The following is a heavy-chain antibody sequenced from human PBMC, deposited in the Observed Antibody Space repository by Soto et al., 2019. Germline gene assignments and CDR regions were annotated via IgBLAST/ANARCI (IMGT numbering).Heavy chain of an antibody. CDR3: TTSASTVTTWDY. V-gene: IGHV3-48*01. CDR2: ISSTSGII. Sequence: GVSLRLSFAASGFTFTSYWMHWVCHAPGKGLQWVSYISSTSGIIYYADSVKGRFTISRDNAKNSLYPQMSSLRAEDTAVYYCTTSASTVTTWDYWGQGTLVTVSS. D-gene: IGHD4-17*01. J-gene: IGHJ4*02. CDR1: GFTFTSYW.